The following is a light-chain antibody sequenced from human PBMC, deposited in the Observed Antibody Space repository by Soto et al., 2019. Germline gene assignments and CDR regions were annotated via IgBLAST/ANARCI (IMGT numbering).Light chain of an antibody. V-gene: IGKV1-5*03. CDR3: QQYNSFSIT. CDR2: KAS. Sequence: DIQMTQSPSTLSASVGDRVTMTCRAGQSISSWLSWYQQKPGKAPKLLMYKASSLESGVPSRFSGSGSGTEFTLTISSLQPDDFATYYCQQYNSFSITFGQGTRLEIK. CDR1: QSISSW. J-gene: IGKJ5*01.